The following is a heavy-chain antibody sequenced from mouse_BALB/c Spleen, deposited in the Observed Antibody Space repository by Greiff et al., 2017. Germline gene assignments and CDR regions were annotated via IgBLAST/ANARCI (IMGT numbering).Heavy chain of an antibody. D-gene: IGHD1-1*01. CDR2: SRNKANDYTT. Sequence: DVMLVESGGGLVQPGGSLRLSCATSGFTFSDFYMEWVRQPPGKRLEWIAASRNKANDYTTEYSASVKVRFIVSRDTSHSILYLQMNALRAEDTAIYYCARDALYGSSQFAYWGQGTLVTVSA. J-gene: IGHJ3*01. CDR1: GFTFSDFY. V-gene: IGHV7-1*02. CDR3: ARDALYGSSQFAY.